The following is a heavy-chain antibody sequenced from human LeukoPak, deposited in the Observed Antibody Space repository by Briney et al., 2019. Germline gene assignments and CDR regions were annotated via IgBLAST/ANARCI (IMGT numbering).Heavy chain of an antibody. J-gene: IGHJ4*02. Sequence: GGSLRLSCAASGFTFSDYYMSWIRQAPGKGLEWVSYISSSGSTIYYADSVKGRFTISRDSAKNSLYLQMNSLRAEGTAVYYCAKRAARSPYFDYWGQRTLVTVSS. CDR2: ISSSGSTI. CDR1: GFTFSDYY. V-gene: IGHV3-11*04. D-gene: IGHD6-6*01. CDR3: AKRAARSPYFDY.